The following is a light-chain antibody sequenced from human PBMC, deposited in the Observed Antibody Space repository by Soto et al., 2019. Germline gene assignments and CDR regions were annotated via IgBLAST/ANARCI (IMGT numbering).Light chain of an antibody. CDR3: SSYTSNNNVL. CDR2: DVS. J-gene: IGLJ2*01. V-gene: IGLV2-14*01. CDR1: SSDVGDYNS. Sequence: QSALTQPASVSGSPGQSITISCTGTSSDVGDYNSVSWYQQHPGKAPQLMIYDVSNRPSRVSNRFSGSKSGNTASLTISGLRPEYEADYYCSSYTSNNNVLFGGGTKLTVL.